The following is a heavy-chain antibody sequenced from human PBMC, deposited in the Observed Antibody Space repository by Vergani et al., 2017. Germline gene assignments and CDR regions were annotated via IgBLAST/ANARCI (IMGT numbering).Heavy chain of an antibody. CDR1: GGSISSYY. D-gene: IGHD6-13*01. V-gene: IGHV4-38-2*02. Sequence: QVQLQESGPGLVKSSETLSLTCTVSGGSISSYYWGWIRQPPGKGLEWIGSIYHSGSTYYNPSLKSRVTISVDTSKNQFSLKLSSVTAADTAVYYCARLGRSQQLADYWGQGTLVTVSS. CDR2: IYHSGST. CDR3: ARLGRSQQLADY. J-gene: IGHJ4*02.